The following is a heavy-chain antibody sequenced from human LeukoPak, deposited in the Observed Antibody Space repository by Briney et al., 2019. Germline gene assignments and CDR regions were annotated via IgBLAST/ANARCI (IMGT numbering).Heavy chain of an antibody. J-gene: IGHJ6*02. CDR1: GGSISSGSYY. Sequence: PSQTLSLTCTVSGGSISSGSYYWSWIRQPAGKGLEWIGRIYTSGSTNYNPSLKSRVTISVDTSKNQFSLKLSSVTAADTAVYYCARETIRFLDPGLNYYGNYYYYYGMDVWGQGTTVTVSS. CDR3: ARETIRFLDPGLNYYGNYYYYYGMDV. D-gene: IGHD3-3*01. V-gene: IGHV4-61*02. CDR2: IYTSGST.